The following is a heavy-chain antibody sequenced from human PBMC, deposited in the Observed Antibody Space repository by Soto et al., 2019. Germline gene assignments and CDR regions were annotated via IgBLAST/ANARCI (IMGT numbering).Heavy chain of an antibody. CDR2: IYYSGST. CDR1: GGSISSGDYY. CDR3: ARVVAAPELLQNWLDP. Sequence: SETLSLTCTVSGGSISSGDYYWSWIRQPPGKGLEWIGYIYYSGSTYYNPSLKSRVTISVDTSKNQFSLKLSSVTAADTAVYYCARVVAAPELLQNWLDPWGQGTLVTVSS. V-gene: IGHV4-30-4*01. J-gene: IGHJ5*02. D-gene: IGHD6-13*01.